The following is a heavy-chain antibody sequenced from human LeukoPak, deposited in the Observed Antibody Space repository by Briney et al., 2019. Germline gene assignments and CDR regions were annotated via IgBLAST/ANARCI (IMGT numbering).Heavy chain of an antibody. CDR1: GDSVSGVY. CDR3: ARHPFATPFDY. Sequence: SSETLSLTCTVSGDSVSGVYWSWIRQPPGKGLEWIGYVYYSGDTNYNPSLKSRVTMSLDTSKNLVSLRLSSVTAADTAVYYCARHPFATPFDYWGRGTLLTVSS. V-gene: IGHV4-59*08. CDR2: VYYSGDT. J-gene: IGHJ4*02. D-gene: IGHD2-15*01.